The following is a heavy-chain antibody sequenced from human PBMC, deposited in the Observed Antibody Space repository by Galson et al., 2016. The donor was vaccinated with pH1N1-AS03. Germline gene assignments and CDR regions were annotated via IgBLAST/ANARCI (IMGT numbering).Heavy chain of an antibody. CDR3: AKGLFDNYAGYFEY. V-gene: IGHV3-23*05. Sequence: SLRLSCAASGFSFSSYAMGWVRQTPERGLECLSTIDNGAFNTYYKDSLEGRFTISRDNSKNTLYLHMNSLRADDTALYYCAKGLFDNYAGYFEYWGQGILVTVSS. J-gene: IGHJ4*02. CDR2: IDNGAFNT. D-gene: IGHD4-23*01. CDR1: GFSFSSYA.